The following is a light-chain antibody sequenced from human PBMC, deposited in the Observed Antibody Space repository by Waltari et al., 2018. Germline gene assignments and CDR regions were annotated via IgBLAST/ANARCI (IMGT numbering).Light chain of an antibody. CDR1: STDIGVYNH. CDR3: ASFAGSNTL. Sequence: QSALTQPPSASGSPGQSVTISCTATSTDIGVYNHVSWYQQHPGNAPKPLIYEVSERPSGVPDRFSGSKSGITASLTVFGLQTEDEADYYCASFAGSNTLFGGGTKLTVL. V-gene: IGLV2-8*01. CDR2: EVS. J-gene: IGLJ2*01.